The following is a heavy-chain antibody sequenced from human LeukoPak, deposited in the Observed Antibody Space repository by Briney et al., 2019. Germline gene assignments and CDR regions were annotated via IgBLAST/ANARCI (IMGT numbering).Heavy chain of an antibody. J-gene: IGHJ4*02. V-gene: IGHV3-23*01. CDR2: ISGGGETT. D-gene: IGHD4-17*01. CDR3: ARDYADYVGYFFFDY. CDR1: GFTSNNYA. Sequence: GGSLRLSCAASGFTSNNYAMNWVRHAPGKGLELVSSISGGGETTYYADSAKGRFTISRDNSQNTLYLQMNSLRAEDTAVYYCARDYADYVGYFFFDYWGQGTLVTVSS.